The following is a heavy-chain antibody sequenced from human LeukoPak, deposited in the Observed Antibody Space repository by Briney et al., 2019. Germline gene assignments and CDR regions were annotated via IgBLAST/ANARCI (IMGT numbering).Heavy chain of an antibody. CDR1: GFTFSSYS. D-gene: IGHD2-15*01. V-gene: IGHV3-21*01. Sequence: GGSLRLSCAASGFTFSSYSVNWVRQAPGKGLEWVSSISSSSSYIYYADSVKGRFTISRDNAKNSLYLQMNSLRAEDTAVYYCARDLTDIVVVVAATGPGGFDPWGQGTLVTVSS. CDR2: ISSSSSYI. J-gene: IGHJ5*02. CDR3: ARDLTDIVVVVAATGPGGFDP.